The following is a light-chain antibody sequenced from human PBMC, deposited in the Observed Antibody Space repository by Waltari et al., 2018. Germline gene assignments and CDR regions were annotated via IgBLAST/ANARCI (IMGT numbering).Light chain of an antibody. CDR2: GAS. Sequence: EIVLTQSPGSLSSSPGDRVSLACRARQSVSRAVGWYQQQPGQAPRVLIFGASNRATGIPDRFSGSGSETDFSLTISRLEPEDFAVYYCQHYVRLPATFGRGTKVEIK. V-gene: IGKV3-20*01. CDR3: QHYVRLPAT. CDR1: QSVSRAV. J-gene: IGKJ1*01.